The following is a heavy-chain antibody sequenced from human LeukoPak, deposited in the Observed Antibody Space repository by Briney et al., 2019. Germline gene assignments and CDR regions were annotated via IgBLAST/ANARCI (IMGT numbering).Heavy chain of an antibody. CDR3: ATARPRISGFDY. CDR2: VNHSGST. CDR1: GGSFSGYY. J-gene: IGHJ4*02. D-gene: IGHD3-10*01. Sequence: KTSETLSLTCAVYGGSFSGYYWSWIRQPPGKGLEWIGEVNHSGSTNYNPSLKSRVTISVDTSKNQFSLKLSSVTAADTAVCYCATARPRISGFDYWGQGTLVTVSS. V-gene: IGHV4-34*01.